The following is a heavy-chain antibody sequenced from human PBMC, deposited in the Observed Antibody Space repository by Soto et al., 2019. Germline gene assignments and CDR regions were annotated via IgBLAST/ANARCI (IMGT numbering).Heavy chain of an antibody. J-gene: IGHJ4*02. V-gene: IGHV1-18*01. CDR1: GYTFITYD. CDR2: INPYNGNT. Sequence: QVKLVQSGTEVKMPGASVKVSCKTSGYTFITYDVTWVRQAPGQGLEWMGWINPYNGNTDYAQRVQGRVTMTTDTSATTAYMELRSLRPEDTGVYYCARLAMGYESSGYVDNWGQGTLVTVSS. CDR3: ARLAMGYESSGYVDN. D-gene: IGHD3-22*01.